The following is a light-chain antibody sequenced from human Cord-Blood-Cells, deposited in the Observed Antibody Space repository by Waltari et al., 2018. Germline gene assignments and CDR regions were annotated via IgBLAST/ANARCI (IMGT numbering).Light chain of an antibody. CDR1: SSDVGGYNY. V-gene: IGLV2-14*01. Sequence: QSALTQPASVSGSPGQSITISCTGTSSDVGGYNYVSWYQQHPGKAPKLIIYEVSNGPSGFSNRFSGSKSGTTASLTISGLQAEDEADYYCSSYTSSSTLVFGTGTKVTVL. CDR3: SSYTSSSTLV. CDR2: EVS. J-gene: IGLJ1*01.